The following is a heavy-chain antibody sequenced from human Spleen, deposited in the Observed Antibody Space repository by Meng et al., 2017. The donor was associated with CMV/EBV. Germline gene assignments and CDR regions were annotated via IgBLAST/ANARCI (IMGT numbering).Heavy chain of an antibody. D-gene: IGHD1-26*01. V-gene: IGHV3-21*01. CDR3: AREVGWENSYYYYGMDV. CDR1: GFTFSSYS. CDR2: ISSSSSYI. J-gene: IGHJ6*02. Sequence: EVQLVXSXXXXXKPXGXXXLSXSXSGFTFSSYSMNWVRQAPGKGLEWVSSISSSSSYIYYADSVKGRFTISRDNAKNSLYLQMNSLRAEDTAVYYCAREVGWENSYYYYGMDVWGQGTTVTVSS.